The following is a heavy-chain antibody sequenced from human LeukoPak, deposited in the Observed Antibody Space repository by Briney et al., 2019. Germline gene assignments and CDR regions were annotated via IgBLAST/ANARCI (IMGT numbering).Heavy chain of an antibody. V-gene: IGHV4-59*08. J-gene: IGHJ5*01. CDR3: ARHNRGSSTDWFDS. CDR2: IYYRGST. CDR1: GGSISSDY. D-gene: IGHD1-14*01. Sequence: SETLSLTCTVSGGSISSDYWSWIRQPPGKGLECIGIYYRGSTDQNPSLKSRVTISVDTSKKQFSLKLTSVTAADTAVYYCARHNRGSSTDWFDSWGQGTLVTVSA.